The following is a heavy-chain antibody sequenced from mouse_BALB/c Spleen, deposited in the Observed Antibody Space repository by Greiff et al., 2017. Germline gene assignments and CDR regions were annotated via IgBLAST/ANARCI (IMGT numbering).Heavy chain of an antibody. CDR1: GYTFTSYW. J-gene: IGHJ2*01. Sequence: QVQLQQSGAELAKPGASVKMSCKASGYTFTSYWMHWVKQRPGQGLEWIGYINPSTGYTEYNQKFKDKATLTADKSSSTAYMQLSSLTSEDSAVYYCARFGDGGYYFDYWGQGTTLTVSS. D-gene: IGHD1-2*01. V-gene: IGHV1-7*01. CDR3: ARFGDGGYYFDY. CDR2: INPSTGYT.